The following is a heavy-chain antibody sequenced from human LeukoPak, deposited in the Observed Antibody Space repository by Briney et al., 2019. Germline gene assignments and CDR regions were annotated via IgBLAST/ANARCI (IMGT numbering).Heavy chain of an antibody. D-gene: IGHD6-13*01. V-gene: IGHV1-69*13. Sequence: GASVKVSCKASGGTFSSYAISWVRQAPGQGLEWMGGIIPIFGTANYAQKFQGRVTITADESTSTAYMELSSLRSEDTAVYYCARDRPIAAGYFDYWGQGTLVTVSS. CDR1: GGTFSSYA. J-gene: IGHJ4*02. CDR2: IIPIFGTA. CDR3: ARDRPIAAGYFDY.